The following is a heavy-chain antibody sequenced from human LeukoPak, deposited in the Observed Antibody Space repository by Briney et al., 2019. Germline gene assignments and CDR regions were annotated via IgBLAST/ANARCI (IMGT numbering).Heavy chain of an antibody. CDR2: IKQDGSEK. CDR1: GFTLSTSW. V-gene: IGHV3-7*01. D-gene: IGHD4-17*01. Sequence: GGSLRLSCAASGFTLSTSWMGWVCQAPGKGLEWVANIKQDGSEKYYVDSVGGRFTISRDNAKNSLYLQMNSLRAEDTAVYYCARDRFYGDYAGVADYWGQGTLVTVSS. CDR3: ARDRFYGDYAGVADY. J-gene: IGHJ4*02.